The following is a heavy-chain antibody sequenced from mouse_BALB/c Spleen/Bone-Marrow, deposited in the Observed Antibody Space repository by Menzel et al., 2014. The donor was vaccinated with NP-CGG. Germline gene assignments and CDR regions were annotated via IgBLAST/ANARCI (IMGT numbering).Heavy chain of an antibody. Sequence: DVMLVESGGGLVKPGGSLKLSCAASGFTFSSYTMSWVRQTPEKRLEWVATISSGGSYTYYPDSVKGRFTISRDNAKNTLYLQMSSLKAEDTAMYYCTREDCGYTFAYWGQGTLVTVSA. V-gene: IGHV5-6-4*01. CDR3: TREDCGYTFAY. D-gene: IGHD1-2*01. J-gene: IGHJ3*01. CDR1: GFTFSSYT. CDR2: ISSGGSYT.